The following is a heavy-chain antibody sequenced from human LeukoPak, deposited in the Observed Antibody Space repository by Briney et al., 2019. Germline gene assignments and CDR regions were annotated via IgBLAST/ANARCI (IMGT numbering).Heavy chain of an antibody. CDR3: ARLIIAAAGNSYYFDY. V-gene: IGHV4-4*07. CDR2: IYTSGST. Sequence: KPSETLSLTCTVFGGSISSYYWSWIRQPAGKGLEWIGRIYTSGSTNYNPSLKSRVTISVDTSKNQFSLKLSSVTAADTAVYYCARLIIAAAGNSYYFDYWGQGTLVTVSS. J-gene: IGHJ4*02. CDR1: GGSISSYY. D-gene: IGHD6-13*01.